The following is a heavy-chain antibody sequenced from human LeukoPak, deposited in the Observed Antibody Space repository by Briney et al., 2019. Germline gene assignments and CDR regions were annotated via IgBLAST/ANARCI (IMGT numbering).Heavy chain of an antibody. CDR2: INHSGST. J-gene: IGHJ4*02. CDR1: GGSISGYY. V-gene: IGHV4-34*01. Sequence: SETLSLTCTVSGGSISGYYWSWIRQPPGKGLEWIGEINHSGSTNYNPSLKSRVTISVDTSKNQFSLKLSSVTAADTAVYYCARVYGSYLFDYWGQGTLVTVSS. D-gene: IGHD1-26*01. CDR3: ARVYGSYLFDY.